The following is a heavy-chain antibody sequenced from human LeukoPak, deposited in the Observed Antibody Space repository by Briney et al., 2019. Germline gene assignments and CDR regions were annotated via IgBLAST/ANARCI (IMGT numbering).Heavy chain of an antibody. Sequence: PGGSLTLSCAASGFTFSNAWMSWVRQAPGKGLEWVGRIKSKTEGGTTDYAAAVKGRFTISRDDSKNTLYLQMNSLKTEDTAVYYCTAASYYYGSGPIDYWGQGTLVTVSS. D-gene: IGHD3-10*01. CDR3: TAASYYYGSGPIDY. CDR2: IKSKTEGGTT. V-gene: IGHV3-15*01. J-gene: IGHJ4*02. CDR1: GFTFSNAW.